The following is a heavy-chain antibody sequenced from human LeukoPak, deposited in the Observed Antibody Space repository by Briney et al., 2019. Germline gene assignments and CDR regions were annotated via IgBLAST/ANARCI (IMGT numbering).Heavy chain of an antibody. CDR1: GYTFTSYG. V-gene: IGHV1-18*01. J-gene: IGHJ4*02. D-gene: IGHD2-2*01. CDR2: ISAYNGNT. CDR3: ARAVASVVVPATTDY. Sequence: GASVKVSCKASGYTFTSYGISWVRQAPGQGLEWMGWISAYNGNTNYAQKHQGRVTMTTDTSTSTAYMELRSLRSDDTAVYYCARAVASVVVPATTDYWGQGTLVTVSS.